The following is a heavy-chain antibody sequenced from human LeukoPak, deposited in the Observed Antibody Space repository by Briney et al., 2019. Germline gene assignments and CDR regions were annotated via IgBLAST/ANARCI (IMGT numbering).Heavy chain of an antibody. CDR1: GGSISSSSYY. CDR2: IYYSGST. CDR3: ARCGYYDFWSGYSPATFDY. V-gene: IGHV4-39*01. J-gene: IGHJ4*02. Sequence: PSETLSLTCTVSGGSISSSSYYWGWIRQPPGKGLEWFVSIYYSGSTYYNPSLKSRVTISVDTSKNQFSLKLSSVTAADTAVYYCARCGYYDFWSGYSPATFDYWGQGTLVTVSS. D-gene: IGHD3-3*01.